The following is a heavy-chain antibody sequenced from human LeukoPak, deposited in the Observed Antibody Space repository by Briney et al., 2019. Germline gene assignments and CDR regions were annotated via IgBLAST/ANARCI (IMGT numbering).Heavy chain of an antibody. CDR3: ARGATISETGYFDL. Sequence: SETLSLTCAVYGGSFNRYYGSWIRQSPGKGLEWIAEIDHRGDTNYNPSVKSRVTISVDTSKNQFSLKVRSLSAADTAVYYCARGATISETGYFDLWGQGTLVTVSS. J-gene: IGHJ4*03. V-gene: IGHV4-34*01. CDR2: IDHRGDT. CDR1: GGSFNRYY. D-gene: IGHD5-24*01.